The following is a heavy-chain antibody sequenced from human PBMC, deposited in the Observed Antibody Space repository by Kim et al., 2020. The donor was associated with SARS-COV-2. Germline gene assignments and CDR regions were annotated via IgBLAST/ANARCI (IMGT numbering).Heavy chain of an antibody. CDR3: ARDPRQHRPPDY. CDR2: INAGNGNT. Sequence: ASVKVSCKASGYTFTSYAMHWVRQAPGQRLEWMGWINAGNGNTKYSQKFQGRVTITRDTSASTAYMELSSLRSEDTAVYYCARDPRQHRPPDYWGQGTLVTVSS. V-gene: IGHV1-3*01. CDR1: GYTFTSYA. J-gene: IGHJ4*02.